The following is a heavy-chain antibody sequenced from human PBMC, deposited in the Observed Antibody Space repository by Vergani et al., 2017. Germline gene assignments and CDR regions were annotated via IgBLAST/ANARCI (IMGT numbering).Heavy chain of an antibody. CDR3: ARGTYYYDSSGYYYPDYYYYGMDV. J-gene: IGHJ6*02. CDR2: IIPIFGTA. D-gene: IGHD3-22*01. V-gene: IGHV1-69*06. Sequence: QVQLVQSGAEVKKPGSSVKVSCKASGGTFSSYAISWVRQAPGQGLEWMGGIIPIFGTANYAQKFQGRVTITADKSTSTADMELSSLRSEDTAVYYCARGTYYYDSSGYYYPDYYYYGMDVWGQGTTVTVSS. CDR1: GGTFSSYA.